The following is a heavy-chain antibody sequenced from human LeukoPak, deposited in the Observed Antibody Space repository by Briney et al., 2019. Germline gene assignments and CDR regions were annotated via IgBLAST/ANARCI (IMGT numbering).Heavy chain of an antibody. CDR1: GFTFSGYK. J-gene: IGHJ4*02. CDR2: ISSSGTM. Sequence: GGSLRLSCAASGFTFSGYKMNWVRQAPGKGLEWVSYISSSGTMYYADSVKGRFTISRDNAKNSLYLQMNSLRAEDTAIYYCAKSAAHLPLYFDNWGQGALATASS. V-gene: IGHV3-48*03. D-gene: IGHD6-25*01. CDR3: AKSAAHLPLYFDN.